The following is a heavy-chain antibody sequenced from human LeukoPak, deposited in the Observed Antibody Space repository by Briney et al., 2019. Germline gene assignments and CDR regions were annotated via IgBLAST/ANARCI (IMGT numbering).Heavy chain of an antibody. J-gene: IGHJ4*02. CDR3: ARGTYSGYDWGFDY. CDR1: GFTVSSNY. Sequence: GGSLRLSCVASGFTVSSNYMNWVRQAPGKRLEWVSVIYTDGNTYYADSVKGRFTISRDNSKNTLYLQMNSLRAEDTAVYYCARGTYSGYDWGFDYWGQGTLVTVSP. CDR2: IYTDGNT. V-gene: IGHV3-53*01. D-gene: IGHD5-12*01.